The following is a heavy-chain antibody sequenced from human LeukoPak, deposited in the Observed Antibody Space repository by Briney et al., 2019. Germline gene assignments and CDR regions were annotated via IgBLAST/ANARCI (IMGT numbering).Heavy chain of an antibody. V-gene: IGHV1-69*04. J-gene: IGHJ4*02. CDR3: ARGGIVGATALVDY. CDR1: GGTFSSYA. D-gene: IGHD1-26*01. Sequence: SVKVSCKASGGTFSSYATSWVRQAPGQGLEWMGRIIPILGIANYAQKFQGRVTITADKSTSTAYMELSSLRSEDTAVYYCARGGIVGATALVDYWGQGTLVTVSS. CDR2: IIPILGIA.